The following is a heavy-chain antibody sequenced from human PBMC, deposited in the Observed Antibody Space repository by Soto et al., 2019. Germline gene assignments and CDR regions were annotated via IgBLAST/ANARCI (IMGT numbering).Heavy chain of an antibody. D-gene: IGHD3-16*02. CDR1: GYNFTSYW. V-gene: IGHV5-51*01. CDR3: ARRGYDYVWGSYRSDAFDI. J-gene: IGHJ3*02. CDR2: IYPGDSDT. Sequence: GESLKISCKGSGYNFTSYWIGWVRQMPGKGLEWMGIIYPGDSDTRYSPSFQGQVTISADKSISTAYLQWSSLKASDTAMYYCARRGYDYVWGSYRSDAFDIWGQGTMVTVSS.